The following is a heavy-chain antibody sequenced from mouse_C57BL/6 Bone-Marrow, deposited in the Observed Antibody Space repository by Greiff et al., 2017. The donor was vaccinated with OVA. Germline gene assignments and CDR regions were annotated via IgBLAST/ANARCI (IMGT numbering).Heavy chain of an antibody. CDR2: ISSGGSYT. J-gene: IGHJ4*01. CDR1: GFTFSSYG. V-gene: IGHV5-6*01. D-gene: IGHD1-1*01. Sequence: EVKLMESGGDLVKPGGSLKLSCEASGFTFSSYGMSWVRQTPDKRLEWVATISSGGSYTYYPDSVKGRFTISRDNAKNTLYLQMSSLKSEDTAMYYCARHRYGYAMDYWGQGTSVTVSS. CDR3: ARHRYGYAMDY.